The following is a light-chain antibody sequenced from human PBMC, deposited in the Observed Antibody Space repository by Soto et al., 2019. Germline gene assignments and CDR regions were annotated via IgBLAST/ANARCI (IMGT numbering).Light chain of an antibody. CDR2: DVS. CDR3: CSYAGSRYV. V-gene: IGLV2-11*01. CDR1: SSDDGGYKY. Sequence: QSALTQPRSVSGSPGQSVTISCTETSSDDGGYKYVSWYQQHPGKAPKLMIYDVSKRPSGVPDRFSGSKSGNTASLTISGLQAEDEADYYCCSYAGSRYVFGTGTKLTVL. J-gene: IGLJ1*01.